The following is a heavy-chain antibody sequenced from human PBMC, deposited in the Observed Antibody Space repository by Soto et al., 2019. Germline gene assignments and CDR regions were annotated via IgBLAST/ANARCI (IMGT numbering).Heavy chain of an antibody. CDR3: ARKSERGVIRIIWFDP. CDR1: GGSFSGYY. Sequence: SETLSLTCAVYGGSFSGYYWSWIRQPPGKGLEWIGEINHSRRTNYNPSLKSRVTISVDTSKNQFSLTLTSVTAADTAVYYCARKSERGVIRIIWFDPWGQGTLVTVS. CDR2: INHSRRT. D-gene: IGHD3-10*01. V-gene: IGHV4-34*01. J-gene: IGHJ5*02.